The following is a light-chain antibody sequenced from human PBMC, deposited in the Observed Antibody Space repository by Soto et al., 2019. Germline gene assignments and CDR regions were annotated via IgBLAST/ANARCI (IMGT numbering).Light chain of an antibody. CDR2: GNS. CDR3: QSYDSSLSGPYV. Sequence: QSVLTQPPSVSGAPGQRVTIYCTGNSSNIGAGYDVHWYQQLPGTAPKLLIYGNSNRPSGVPDRFSGSKSGTSASLAITGLQAEDEAEYYCQSYDSSLSGPYVFGTGTKVTVL. CDR1: SSNIGAGYD. J-gene: IGLJ1*01. V-gene: IGLV1-40*01.